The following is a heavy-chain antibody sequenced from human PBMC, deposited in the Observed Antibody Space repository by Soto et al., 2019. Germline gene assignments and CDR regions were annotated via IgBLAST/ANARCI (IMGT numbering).Heavy chain of an antibody. CDR3: ARERFGELYATRPRYGMDV. V-gene: IGHV4-34*01. D-gene: IGHD3-10*01. CDR2: INHSGST. Sequence: QVQLQQWGAGLLKPSETLSLTCAVYGGSFSGYYWSWIRQPPGKGLEWIGEINHSGSTNYNPSLKSRVTISVDTSKNQFSLKLSSVTAADTAVYYCARERFGELYATRPRYGMDVWGQGTTVTVSS. CDR1: GGSFSGYY. J-gene: IGHJ6*02.